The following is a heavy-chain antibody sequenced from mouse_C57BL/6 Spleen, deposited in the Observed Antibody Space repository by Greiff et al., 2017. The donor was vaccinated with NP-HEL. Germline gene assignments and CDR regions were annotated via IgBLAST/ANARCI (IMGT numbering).Heavy chain of an antibody. D-gene: IGHD1-1*01. CDR1: GYSFTGYY. CDR2: INPSTGGT. Sequence: EVQLQQSGPELVKPGASVKISCKASGYSFTGYYMNWVKQSPEKSLEWIGEINPSTGGTTYNQKFKAKATLTVDKSSSTAYMQLKSLTSEDSAVYYCAREGPNYYGSSGYFDVWGTGTTVTVSS. CDR3: AREGPNYYGSSGYFDV. J-gene: IGHJ1*03. V-gene: IGHV1-42*01.